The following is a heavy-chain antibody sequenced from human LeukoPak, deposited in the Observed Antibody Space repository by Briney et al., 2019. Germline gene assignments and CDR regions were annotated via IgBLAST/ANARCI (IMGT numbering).Heavy chain of an antibody. CDR3: ARDYGSGRWDYYMDV. CDR1: GFTFSTYS. V-gene: IGHV3-21*01. J-gene: IGHJ6*03. CDR2: ISSGNTYI. D-gene: IGHD3-10*01. Sequence: PGGSLRLSCAASGFTFSTYSMNWVRQAPGKGLEWVSSISSGNTYIYYADPLKGRFTISRDNARNSLYLQMNSLRAEDTAVYYCARDYGSGRWDYYMDVWGKGTTVTVSS.